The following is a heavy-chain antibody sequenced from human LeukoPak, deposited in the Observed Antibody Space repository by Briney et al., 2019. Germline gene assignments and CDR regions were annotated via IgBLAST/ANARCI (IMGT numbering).Heavy chain of an antibody. CDR2: ISGYNGNT. CDR3: ARGRVRFGEFSDAFDS. V-gene: IGHV1-18*04. Sequence: GASVKVSCKASGYTFSNNGITWVRKAPGQGLEWMGWISGYNGNTKSAQKFQGRLAMTRDTSTSTAYMELGSLTSEDTALYYCARGRVRFGEFSDAFDSWGQGTLITVSS. D-gene: IGHD3-10*01. CDR1: GYTFSNNG. J-gene: IGHJ4*02.